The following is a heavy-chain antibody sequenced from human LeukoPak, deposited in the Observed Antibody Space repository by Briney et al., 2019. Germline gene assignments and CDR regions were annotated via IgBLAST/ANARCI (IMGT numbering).Heavy chain of an antibody. CDR3: AAMATITY. D-gene: IGHD5-24*01. CDR1: GGTFSCYA. Sequence: SVKVSCKASGGTFSCYAISWVRQAPGQGLEWMGRIIPILGIANYAQKFQGRVTITADKSTSTAYMELSSLRSEHTAVYYCAAMATITYWGQGTLVTVSS. V-gene: IGHV1-69*04. CDR2: IIPILGIA. J-gene: IGHJ4*02.